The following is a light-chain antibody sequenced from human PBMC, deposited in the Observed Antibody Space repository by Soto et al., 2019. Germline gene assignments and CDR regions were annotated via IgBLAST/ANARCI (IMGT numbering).Light chain of an antibody. Sequence: QSVLTQPPSVSGAPGQRVTISFTWSSSNIGAGYDVHWYQQPPGTAPKLLIYDNNNRPSGVPDRIAGSKAGTSASLAIAGLQAEDEGGYDCPTYDSNRSGEVVFGGGTKVT. CDR3: PTYDSNRSGEVV. J-gene: IGLJ2*01. CDR2: DNN. CDR1: SSNIGAGYD. V-gene: IGLV1-40*01.